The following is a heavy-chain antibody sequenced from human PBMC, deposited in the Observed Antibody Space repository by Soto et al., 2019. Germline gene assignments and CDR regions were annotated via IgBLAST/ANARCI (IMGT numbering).Heavy chain of an antibody. CDR2: IGTAGDT. CDR1: GFTFSIYD. D-gene: IGHD2-8*01. J-gene: IGHJ6*02. CDR3: ARDSKLMGYYYGMDV. V-gene: IGHV3-13*01. Sequence: GGSLRLSCAASGFTFSIYDMHWFRQATGKGLEWVSAIGTAGDTYYPGSVKGRFTISRENAKNSLYLQMNSLRAEDTAVYYCARDSKLMGYYYGMDVWGQGTTVTVSS.